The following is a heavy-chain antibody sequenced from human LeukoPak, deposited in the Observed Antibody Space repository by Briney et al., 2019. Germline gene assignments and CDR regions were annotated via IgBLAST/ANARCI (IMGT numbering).Heavy chain of an antibody. J-gene: IGHJ4*02. CDR3: ARGTDYDSSGYYF. V-gene: IGHV4-39*07. Sequence: SETLSLTCTVSGDSMRSFYWGWIRQPPGKGLEWIGSIYYSGSTYYNPSLKSRVTISVDTSKNQFSLKLSSVTAADTAVYYCARGTDYDSSGYYFWGQGTLVTVSS. D-gene: IGHD3-22*01. CDR2: IYYSGST. CDR1: GDSMRSFY.